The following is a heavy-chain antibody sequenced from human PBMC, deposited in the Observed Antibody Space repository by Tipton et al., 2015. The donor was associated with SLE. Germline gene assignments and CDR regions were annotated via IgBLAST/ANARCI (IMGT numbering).Heavy chain of an antibody. CDR3: ARVQAYEGFDP. CDR1: GVSISVSHW. Sequence: TLSLTCAVSGVSISVSHWWGWVRQSPGKGLEWIGEVFRGGSTNYSPSLESRVTITVDMSKNQFSLRLISVTAADTAVYYCARVQAYEGFDPWGQGTLVTVSS. V-gene: IGHV4-4*02. CDR2: VFRGGST. J-gene: IGHJ5*02. D-gene: IGHD3-16*01.